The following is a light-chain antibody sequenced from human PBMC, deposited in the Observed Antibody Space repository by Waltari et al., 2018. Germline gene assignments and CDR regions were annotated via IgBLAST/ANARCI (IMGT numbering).Light chain of an antibody. V-gene: IGLV2-8*01. CDR2: EVS. CDR3: SSYGGRYTLI. Sequence: QSALTQPPSASGSFGPSVTISCTGTSSDVGGHDYASWYQQHPGKGPKLLISEVSKRPSGIPDRFSGSKSGNAASLTVSGLQAEDEADYYCSSYGGRYTLIFGGGTKLTVL. CDR1: SSDVGGHDY. J-gene: IGLJ2*01.